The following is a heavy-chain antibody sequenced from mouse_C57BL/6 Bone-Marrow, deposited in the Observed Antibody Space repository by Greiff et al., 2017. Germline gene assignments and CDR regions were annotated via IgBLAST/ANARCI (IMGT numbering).Heavy chain of an antibody. V-gene: IGHV1-9*01. CDR3: AKELIYDYGSSYFYWYFDV. Sequence: VKLQQSGAELMKPGASVKLSCKATGYTFTGYWIEWVKQRPGHGLEWIGEILPGSGSTNYNEKFKGKATFTADTSSNTAYMQLSSLTTEDSAIYYCAKELIYDYGSSYFYWYFDVWGTGTTVTVSS. J-gene: IGHJ1*03. CDR2: ILPGSGST. D-gene: IGHD1-1*01. CDR1: GYTFTGYW.